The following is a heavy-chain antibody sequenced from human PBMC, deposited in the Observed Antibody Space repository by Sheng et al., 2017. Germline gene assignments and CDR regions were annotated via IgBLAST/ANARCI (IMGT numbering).Heavy chain of an antibody. D-gene: IGHD2-2*02. CDR3: AKDSNIVVVPAAISWYYYYG. V-gene: IGHV3-30*18. Sequence: QVQLVESGGGVVQPGRSLRLSCAASGFTFSSYGMHWVRQAPGKGLEWVAVISYDGSNKYYADSVKGRFTISRDNSKNTLYLQMNSLRAEDTAVYYCAKDSNIVVVPAAISWYYYYG. CDR1: GFTFSSYG. J-gene: IGHJ6*01. CDR2: ISYDGSNK.